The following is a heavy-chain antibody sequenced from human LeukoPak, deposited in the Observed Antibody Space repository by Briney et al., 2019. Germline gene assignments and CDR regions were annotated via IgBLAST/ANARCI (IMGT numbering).Heavy chain of an antibody. J-gene: IGHJ4*02. D-gene: IGHD6-13*01. Sequence: PGRSLRLSCAASGFTFSSYSMNWVRQAPGKGLEWVSSISSSSSYIYYADSVKGRFTISRDNAKNSLYLQMNSLRAEDTAVYYCARDRVSSWPPLFDYWGQGTLVTVSS. CDR3: ARDRVSSWPPLFDY. CDR1: GFTFSSYS. CDR2: ISSSSSYI. V-gene: IGHV3-21*01.